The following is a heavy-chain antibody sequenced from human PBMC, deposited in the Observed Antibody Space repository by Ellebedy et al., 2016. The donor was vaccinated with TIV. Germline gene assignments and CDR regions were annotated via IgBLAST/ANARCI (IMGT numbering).Heavy chain of an antibody. CDR2: IDNSGST. Sequence: MPSETLSLTCFVSGSSISSYYWSWIRQSPGKGLEYIGYIDNSGSTNYNPSLKSRVTFSLDTSQNHFSLKLGSVSAADTAVYYCSSTFFNVDTAMGLDSWGQGTLVTVSS. CDR3: SSTFFNVDTAMGLDS. V-gene: IGHV4-59*01. J-gene: IGHJ4*02. D-gene: IGHD5-18*01. CDR1: GSSISSYY.